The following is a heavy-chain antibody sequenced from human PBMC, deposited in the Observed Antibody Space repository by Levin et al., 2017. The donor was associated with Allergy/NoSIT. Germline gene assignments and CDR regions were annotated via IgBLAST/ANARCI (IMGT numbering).Heavy chain of an antibody. CDR1: GGSISRYY. V-gene: IGHV4-59*01. CDR2: IFYSGST. D-gene: IGHD4-23*01. J-gene: IGHJ4*02. Sequence: SETLSLTCTVSGGSISRYYWSWIRQPPGKGLEWIGYIFYSGSTNYNPSLKSRVSISVDTSKNQFSLKLSSVTAADTAVYYCARHGANSHYFDYWGQGTLVTVSS. CDR3: ARHGANSHYFDY.